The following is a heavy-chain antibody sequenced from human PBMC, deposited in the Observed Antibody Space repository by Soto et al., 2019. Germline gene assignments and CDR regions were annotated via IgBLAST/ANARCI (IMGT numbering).Heavy chain of an antibody. D-gene: IGHD4-17*01. CDR2: ITSNPNPH. CDR1: GFSFSDSD. V-gene: IGHV3-21*01. CDR3: AGFPYGVYQEDF. Sequence: PGGSLRLSCAASGFSFSDSDMHWVRQAPGKGLEWVSAITSNPNPHSYADSVRGRFIISRDHANDSIYLQMNSLIANDTAIYYYAGFPYGVYQEDFWGQGTLVTVSS. J-gene: IGHJ4*02.